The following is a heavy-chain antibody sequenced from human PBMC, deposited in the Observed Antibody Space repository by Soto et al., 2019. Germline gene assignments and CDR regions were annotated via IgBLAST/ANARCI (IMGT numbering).Heavy chain of an antibody. D-gene: IGHD2-15*01. J-gene: IGHJ6*02. Sequence: QVQLVQSGAEVKKPGASVKVSCKASGYTFPNYGISWVRQAPGQGLEWMGWISAYNGNTNYAQKLQGRVTMTTDTSTYKAYTQLRSLRSDDTAVYYCARDWGNCTGGSCYSDYYYYYGMDVWGQGTTVTVSS. CDR3: ARDWGNCTGGSCYSDYYYYYGMDV. CDR2: ISAYNGNT. V-gene: IGHV1-18*01. CDR1: GYTFPNYG.